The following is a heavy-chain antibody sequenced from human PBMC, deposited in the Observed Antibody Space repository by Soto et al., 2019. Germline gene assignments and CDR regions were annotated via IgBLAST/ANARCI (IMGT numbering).Heavy chain of an antibody. CDR1: GFTFSSYA. J-gene: IGHJ4*02. D-gene: IGHD2-2*01. V-gene: IGHV3-23*01. CDR2: VGGGGGGT. Sequence: EVHLLESGGGLAQPGESLRLSCGASGFTFSSYAMSWVRQAPGKGLEWVAAVGGGGGGTYYADSVKGRFTISRDNSKITLSLEMHSLRAEDTAVYSWAKVLACSGANCSCVDYWGPGILVTVSS. CDR3: AKVLACSGANCSCVDY.